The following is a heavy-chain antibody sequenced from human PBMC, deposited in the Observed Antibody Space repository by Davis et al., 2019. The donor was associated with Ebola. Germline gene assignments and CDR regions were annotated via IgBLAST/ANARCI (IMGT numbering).Heavy chain of an antibody. CDR1: GFTVSSNY. CDR3: ARGWFGELLNY. D-gene: IGHD3-10*01. CDR2: IYSGGST. Sequence: GESLKISCAASGFTVSSNYMSWVRQAPGKGLEWVSVIYSGGSTYYADSVKGRFTISRDNSKNTLYLQMNSLRAEDTAVYYCARGWFGELLNYWGQGTLVTVSS. V-gene: IGHV3-66*01. J-gene: IGHJ4*02.